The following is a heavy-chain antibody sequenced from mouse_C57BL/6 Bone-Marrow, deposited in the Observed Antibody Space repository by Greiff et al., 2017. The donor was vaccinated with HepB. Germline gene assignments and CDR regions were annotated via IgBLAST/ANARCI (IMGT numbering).Heavy chain of an antibody. CDR1: GFTFSDAW. J-gene: IGHJ4*01. Sequence: EVQGVESGGGLVQPGGSMKLSCAASGFTFSDAWMDWVRQSSEKGLEWVAEIRNNANNHATYYAESVKGTFTISRDDSESSVYLQWNSLRAEDTGICDCTPIYDGYYPYAMDYWGQGTSVTVSS. CDR3: TPIYDGYYPYAMDY. V-gene: IGHV6-6*01. D-gene: IGHD2-3*01. CDR2: IRNNANNHAT.